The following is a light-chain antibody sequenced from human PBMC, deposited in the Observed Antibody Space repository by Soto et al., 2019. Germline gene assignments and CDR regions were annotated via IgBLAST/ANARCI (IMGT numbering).Light chain of an antibody. CDR1: SSDIGSSNL. Sequence: QSVLTQPASVSGSPGQSITISCTGTSSDIGSSNLVSWYQQHPGKAPKLIIYEGSRRPSGVSGRFSGSKSGNTASLTISGLQAEDEADYHCCSFARSSTSYVFGAGTKLTVL. CDR2: EGS. J-gene: IGLJ1*01. CDR3: CSFARSSTSYV. V-gene: IGLV2-23*01.